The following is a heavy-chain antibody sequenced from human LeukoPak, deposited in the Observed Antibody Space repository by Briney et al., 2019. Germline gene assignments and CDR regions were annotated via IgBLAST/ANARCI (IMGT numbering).Heavy chain of an antibody. CDR3: ERVLGGIYFDY. CDR2: IHFSRST. CDR1: GGSLYIYY. Sequence: SETLSLTRTVSGGSLYIYYWSCMSEPPEERLEWIGSIHFSRSTNYNPSRRSRITISVETSKNQLPLNLSSVTAADAAEYYCERVLGGIYFDYWGQGTLVIVS. V-gene: IGHV4-59*01. J-gene: IGHJ4*02. D-gene: IGHD1-26*01.